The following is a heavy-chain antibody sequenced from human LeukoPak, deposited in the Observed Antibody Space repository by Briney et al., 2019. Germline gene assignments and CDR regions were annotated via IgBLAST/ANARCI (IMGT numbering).Heavy chain of an antibody. J-gene: IGHJ6*02. Sequence: SQTLSLTCTVSGGSISSYYWSWIRQPPGKGLEWIGYIYYSGSTNYNPSLKSRVTISVDTSKNQFSLKLSSVTAADTAVYYCARAPPPLLRSDYVLRFLEWTGMDVWGQGTTVTVSS. V-gene: IGHV4-59*01. CDR3: ARAPPPLLRSDYVLRFLEWTGMDV. D-gene: IGHD3-3*01. CDR1: GGSISSYY. CDR2: IYYSGST.